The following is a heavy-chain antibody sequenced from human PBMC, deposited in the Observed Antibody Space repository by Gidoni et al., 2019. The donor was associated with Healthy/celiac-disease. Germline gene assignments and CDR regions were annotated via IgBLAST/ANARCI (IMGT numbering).Heavy chain of an antibody. D-gene: IGHD1-7*01. CDR3: AREKLLELCALKYYFDY. V-gene: IGHV3-7*01. J-gene: IGHJ4*02. CDR2: IKQDGSEK. CDR1: GFTFSSYW. Sequence: EVQLVESGGGLVQPGGSLRLSCAASGFTFSSYWMSWVRQAPGKGLEWVANIKQDGSEKYYVDSVKGRFTISRDNAKNSLYLQMNSLRAEDTAVYYCAREKLLELCALKYYFDYWGQGTLVTVSS.